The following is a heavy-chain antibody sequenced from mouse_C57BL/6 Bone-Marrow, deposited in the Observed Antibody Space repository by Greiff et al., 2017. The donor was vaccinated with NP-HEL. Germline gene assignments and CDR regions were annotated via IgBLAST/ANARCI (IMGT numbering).Heavy chain of an antibody. CDR1: GFTFSSYG. Sequence: EVQLQESGGDLVKPGGSLKLSCAASGFTFSSYGMSWVRQTPDKRLEWVATISSGGSYTYYPDSVQGRFTISRDNAKNTLYLQMSSLKSEDTARDYCARRYYAMDYWGQGTSVTVSS. V-gene: IGHV5-6*01. CDR2: ISSGGSYT. CDR3: ARRYYAMDY. J-gene: IGHJ4*01.